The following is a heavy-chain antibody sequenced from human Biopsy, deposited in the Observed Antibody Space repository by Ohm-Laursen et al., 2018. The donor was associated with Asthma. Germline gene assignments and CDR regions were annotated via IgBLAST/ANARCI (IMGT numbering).Heavy chain of an antibody. J-gene: IGHJ4*02. Sequence: LSLTCAASGFAASRGYMFWARQAPGKGLEWVSVIYSGGTSHTADSVRGRFTISRDYSKNTLYLQMHSLRAEDTAVYYCARGDSSNWSHYYFDYWGQGTLVTVSS. D-gene: IGHD3-22*01. CDR3: ARGDSSNWSHYYFDY. V-gene: IGHV3-53*01. CDR1: GFAASRGY. CDR2: IYSGGTS.